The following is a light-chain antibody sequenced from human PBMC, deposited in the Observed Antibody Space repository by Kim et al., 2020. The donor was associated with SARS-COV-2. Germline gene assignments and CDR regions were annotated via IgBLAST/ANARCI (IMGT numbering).Light chain of an antibody. CDR1: QDIANS. J-gene: IGKJ1*01. CDR2: GAA. Sequence: DIQLTQSPSSLSASIGDRVTITCRASQDIANSLAWYQQKPGKVPQVLIYGAATLQSGVPSRFSGSGSGTEFTLTIGSMQTEDVATYYCQKYNSGPWTFGPGTKVEIK. V-gene: IGKV1-27*01. CDR3: QKYNSGPWT.